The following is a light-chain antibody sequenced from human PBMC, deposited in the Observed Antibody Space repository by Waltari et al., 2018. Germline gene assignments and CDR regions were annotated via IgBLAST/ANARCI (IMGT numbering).Light chain of an antibody. J-gene: IGKJ1*01. CDR2: CAS. Sequence: DIVMTQSPDSLAVSLGERATIDCKSSQSVFYRSDNKNYLAWYQHKPGQPPKLLFYCASTRESWVPDRFSASGSGTDFTLTINNLQAEDVAVYYCQQYYRSRTFGQGTKVEIK. CDR1: QSVFYRSDNKNY. CDR3: QQYYRSRT. V-gene: IGKV4-1*01.